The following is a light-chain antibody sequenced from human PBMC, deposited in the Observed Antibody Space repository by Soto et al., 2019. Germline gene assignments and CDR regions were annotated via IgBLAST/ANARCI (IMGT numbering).Light chain of an antibody. Sequence: EIVLTQSPATLSAFPGDRVTLSCRASQALNTRLAWYQQKPGQTPRLLIYDTSIRATGVPARFSGSRSGAEFTLTISSLQSEDFAVYYCQHYVTWPLTFGGGTKVDIK. CDR3: QHYVTWPLT. J-gene: IGKJ4*01. V-gene: IGKV3-15*01. CDR1: QALNTR. CDR2: DTS.